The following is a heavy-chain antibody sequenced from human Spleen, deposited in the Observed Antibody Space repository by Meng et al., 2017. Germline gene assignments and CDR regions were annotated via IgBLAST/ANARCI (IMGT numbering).Heavy chain of an antibody. D-gene: IGHD4-11*01. V-gene: IGHV4-34*01. CDR2: INHSGSI. CDR3: ARGPTTMAHDFDY. Sequence: QLEPGARGLLKPSEHLSLPCVVYGGSFSDYYWSWIRQPPGKGLEWIGEINHSGSINYNPSLESRATISVDTSQNNLSLKLSSVTAADSAVYYCARGPTTMAHDFDYWGQGTLVTVSS. J-gene: IGHJ4*02. CDR1: GGSFSDYY.